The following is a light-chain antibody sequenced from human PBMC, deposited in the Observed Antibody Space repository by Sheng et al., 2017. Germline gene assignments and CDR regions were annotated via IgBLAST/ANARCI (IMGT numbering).Light chain of an antibody. CDR2: DAS. Sequence: EIVLTQSPGTLSLSPGERATLSCRASQSVSSNNLAWYQQKPGQAPRLLMYDASSRATGIPDRFSGSGSETDFTLTITRLEPEDFAVYYCQQYDTSPTFGQGTKVEF. J-gene: IGKJ1*01. V-gene: IGKV3-20*01. CDR3: QQYDTSPT. CDR1: QSVSSNN.